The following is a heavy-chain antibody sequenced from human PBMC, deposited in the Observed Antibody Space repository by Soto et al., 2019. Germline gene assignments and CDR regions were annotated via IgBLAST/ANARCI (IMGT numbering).Heavy chain of an antibody. D-gene: IGHD4-17*01. CDR1: GFSFRNYD. CDR3: AKDYDYGDSLPFDY. J-gene: IGHJ4*02. Sequence: EVQLLEAGGGLVQPGGSLRLSCAASGFSFRNYDMSWVRQAPGKGLEWLSAIIGNGDTTYYADSVRGRFTISRDNSKNTLYLQLNDLGAEDTAIYSCAKDYDYGDSLPFDYWGQGTLVTVSS. V-gene: IGHV3-23*01. CDR2: IIGNGDTT.